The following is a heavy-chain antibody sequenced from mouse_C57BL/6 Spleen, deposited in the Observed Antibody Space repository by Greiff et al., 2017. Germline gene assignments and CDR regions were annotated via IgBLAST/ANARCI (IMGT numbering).Heavy chain of an antibody. J-gene: IGHJ4*01. CDR1: GFTFSDYG. V-gene: IGHV5-17*01. CDR2: ISSGSSTI. CDR3: APDRYYAMDY. Sequence: VQRVESGGGLVKPGGSLKLSCAASGFTFSDYGMHWVRQAPEKGLEWVAYISSGSSTIYYADTVKDRFTISRDNAKNTLFLQMTSLRSEDTAMYYCAPDRYYAMDYWGQGTSVTVSS.